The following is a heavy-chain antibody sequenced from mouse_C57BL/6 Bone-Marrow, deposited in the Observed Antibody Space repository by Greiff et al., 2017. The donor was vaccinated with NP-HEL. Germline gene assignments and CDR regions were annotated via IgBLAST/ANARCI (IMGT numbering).Heavy chain of an antibody. V-gene: IGHV1-80*01. J-gene: IGHJ3*01. CDR1: GYAFSSYW. D-gene: IGHD2-3*01. CDR2: IYPGDGDT. CDR3: ARRGADGYYGFAY. Sequence: QVQLQQSGAELVKPGASVKISCKASGYAFSSYWMNWVKQRPGKGLEWIGQIYPGDGDTNYNGKFKGKATLTADKSSSTAYMQLSSLTSEDSAVYFCARRGADGYYGFAYWGQGTLVTVSA.